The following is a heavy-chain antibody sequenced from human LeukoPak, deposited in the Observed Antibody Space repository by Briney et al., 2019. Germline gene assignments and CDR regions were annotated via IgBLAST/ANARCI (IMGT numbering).Heavy chain of an antibody. J-gene: IGHJ4*02. CDR3: AKDSAGDFWSGYSWLPYFDY. D-gene: IGHD3-3*01. CDR1: GFTFSSYA. Sequence: PGGSLRLSCAASGFTFSSYAMSWVRQAPGKGLEWVSAISGSGGSTYYADSVKGRFTISRDNSKNTLYLQMNSLRAEDTAVYYCAKDSAGDFWSGYSWLPYFDYWGQGTLVTVSS. CDR2: ISGSGGST. V-gene: IGHV3-23*01.